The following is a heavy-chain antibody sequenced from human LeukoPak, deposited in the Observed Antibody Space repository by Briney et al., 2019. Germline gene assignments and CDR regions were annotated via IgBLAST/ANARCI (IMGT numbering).Heavy chain of an antibody. CDR1: GYTFTNYY. Sequence: ASVKVSCQASGYTFTNYYIHWVRQAPGQGLEWMGQINPSGGSRTYAQKFQGRVTMTRDTSTTTVYMELRSLRFDDTAVYYCARDQVGTYHFDCWGQRTLVTVSS. D-gene: IGHD1-26*01. CDR2: INPSGGSR. CDR3: ARDQVGTYHFDC. V-gene: IGHV1-46*01. J-gene: IGHJ4*02.